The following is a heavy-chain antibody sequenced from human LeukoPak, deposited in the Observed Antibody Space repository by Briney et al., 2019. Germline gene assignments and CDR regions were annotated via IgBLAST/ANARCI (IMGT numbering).Heavy chain of an antibody. CDR1: GFTFSSYA. Sequence: PGGSLRLSCAASGFTFSSYAMHWVRQAPGKGLEWLSYIRSSSSTKYYADSVKGRFTISRDNAKNSLYLQMNSLRAEDTAVYYCARLGSHGYYYDGMDVWGQGTSVTVS. CDR3: ARLGSHGYYYDGMDV. J-gene: IGHJ6*02. V-gene: IGHV3-48*04. CDR2: IRSSSSTK. D-gene: IGHD3-16*01.